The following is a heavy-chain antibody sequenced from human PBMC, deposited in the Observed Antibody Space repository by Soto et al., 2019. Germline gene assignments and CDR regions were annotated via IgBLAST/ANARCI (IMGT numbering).Heavy chain of an antibody. CDR2: ISAYNGNT. CDR3: ATSPVVSSNEPFDY. Sequence: ASVKVSSKASGYTFTSYGISWVRQAPGQGLEWMGWISAYNGNTNYAQKLQGRVTMTTDTSTSTAYMELRSLRSDDTAVYYCATSPVVSSNEPFDYWGQGTLVTVSS. V-gene: IGHV1-18*01. CDR1: GYTFTSYG. J-gene: IGHJ4*02. D-gene: IGHD2-15*01.